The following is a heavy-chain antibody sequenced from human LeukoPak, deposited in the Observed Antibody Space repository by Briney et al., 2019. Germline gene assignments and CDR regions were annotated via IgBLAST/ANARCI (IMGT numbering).Heavy chain of an antibody. CDR2: IHPSGIT. J-gene: IGHJ4*02. CDR1: GGSITIGHYY. V-gene: IGHV4-31*03. D-gene: IGHD5-24*01. Sequence: SETLSLTCTVSGGSITIGHYYWTWIRQHPGKGLEWIGYIHPSGITDYNPSLQSRVTMSLDTSQNQLSLKLNSVTAADTAIYYCARGQDAFKSGYWGQGTLVTVSS. CDR3: ARGQDAFKSGY.